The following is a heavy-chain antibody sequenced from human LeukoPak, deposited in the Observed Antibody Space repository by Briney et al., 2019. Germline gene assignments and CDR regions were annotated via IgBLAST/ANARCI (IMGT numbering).Heavy chain of an antibody. J-gene: IGHJ5*02. Sequence: SETLSLTCIVSGGSISSYYWSWIRQPPGKGLEWIGSIYYSGSTNYNPSLKSRVTISVDTSKNQFSLKLSSVTAADTAVYYCAREKATIRNLFDPWGQGTLVTVSS. CDR1: GGSISSYY. V-gene: IGHV4-59*01. CDR2: IYYSGST. CDR3: AREKATIRNLFDP. D-gene: IGHD5-24*01.